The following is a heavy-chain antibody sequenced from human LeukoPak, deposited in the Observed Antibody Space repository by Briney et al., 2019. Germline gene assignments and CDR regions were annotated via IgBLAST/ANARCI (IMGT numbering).Heavy chain of an antibody. CDR2: IYTSGST. CDR1: GGSISSYY. CDR3: ARDIYYDSSGFGNYYYYMDV. V-gene: IGHV4-4*07. J-gene: IGHJ6*03. D-gene: IGHD3-22*01. Sequence: NPSETLSLTCTVSGGSISSYYWSWIRQPAGKGVEWIGRIYTSGSTNYNPSLKSRVTMSVDTSKNQFSLKLSSVTAADTAVYYCARDIYYDSSGFGNYYYYMDVWGKGTTVTVSS.